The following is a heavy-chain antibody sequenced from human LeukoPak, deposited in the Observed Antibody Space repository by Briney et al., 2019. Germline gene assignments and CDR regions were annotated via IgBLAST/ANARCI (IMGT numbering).Heavy chain of an antibody. CDR3: ARHRSGSQWDSFDY. D-gene: IGHD1-26*01. V-gene: IGHV5-51*01. J-gene: IGHJ4*02. CDR1: GYRFTAHW. CDR2: IYPGDSDT. Sequence: GESLKISCKGSGYRFTAHWIGWVRQKPGQGLEWMGIIYPGDSDTKYSPSFQGQVTISADKSTFTAYPHWGSLKVSDTAIYYCARHRSGSQWDSFDYWGQGTLVTVSS.